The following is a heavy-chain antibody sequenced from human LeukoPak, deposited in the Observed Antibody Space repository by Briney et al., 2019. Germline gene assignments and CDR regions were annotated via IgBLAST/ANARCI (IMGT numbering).Heavy chain of an antibody. CDR1: GGTFSSYA. CDR3: ARGGGYSYDDFDY. CDR2: IIPIFGTA. D-gene: IGHD5-18*01. V-gene: IGHV1-69*13. J-gene: IGHJ4*02. Sequence: ASVKVSCKASGGTFSSYAISWVRQAPGQGLEWMGGIIPIFGTANYAQKFQGRVTITADESTSTAYTELSSLRSEDTAVYYCARGGGYSYDDFDYWGQGTLVTVSS.